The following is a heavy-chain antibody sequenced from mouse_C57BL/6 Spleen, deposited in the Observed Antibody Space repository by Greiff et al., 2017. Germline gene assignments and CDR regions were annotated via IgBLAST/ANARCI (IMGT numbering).Heavy chain of an antibody. D-gene: IGHD1-1*01. CDR1: GYTFTDYY. CDR2: INPYNGGT. Sequence: EVQLQQSGPVLVKPGASVKMSCKASGYTFTDYYMNWVKQSHGKSLEWIGVINPYNGGTSYNQKFKGKATLTVDKSSSTAYMELNSLTSEDSAVYYCAEGRNYYGSSVFDYWGQGTTLTVSS. V-gene: IGHV1-19*01. J-gene: IGHJ2*01. CDR3: AEGRNYYGSSVFDY.